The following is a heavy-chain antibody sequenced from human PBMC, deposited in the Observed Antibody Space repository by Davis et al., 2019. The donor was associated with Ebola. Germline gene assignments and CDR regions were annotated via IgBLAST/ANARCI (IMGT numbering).Heavy chain of an antibody. V-gene: IGHV4-61*03. CDR2: FDFTRIT. J-gene: IGHJ6*02. CDR1: GAPASTNAYY. D-gene: IGHD2-2*01. Sequence: PSETLSLTCTVAGAPASTNAYYWSWIRQLPGKGLEWSGLFDFTRITDYNPSLKIRVAISVDKSKTHFYLKLSYVTAADAAVYYCARWARGCSSSGCYVSYYGLDVWGQGTTVTVSS. CDR3: ARWARGCSSSGCYVSYYGLDV.